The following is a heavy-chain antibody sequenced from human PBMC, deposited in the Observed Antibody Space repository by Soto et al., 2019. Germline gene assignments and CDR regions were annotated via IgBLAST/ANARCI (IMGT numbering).Heavy chain of an antibody. D-gene: IGHD3-16*01. J-gene: IGHJ4*02. Sequence: EVQLVESGGDLVQPGGSLRLSCAASGFTFSSYWMHWVRQVPGKGLVWVARVDSDESDANYADAVKGRFTISRDNAKRTLYLQMNSLTVEDTALYYCARGQMSKITACDYWGQGTLVTVSS. CDR2: VDSDESDA. V-gene: IGHV3-74*01. CDR3: ARGQMSKITACDY. CDR1: GFTFSSYW.